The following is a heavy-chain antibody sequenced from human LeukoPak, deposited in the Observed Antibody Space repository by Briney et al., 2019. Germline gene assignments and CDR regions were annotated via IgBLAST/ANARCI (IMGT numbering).Heavy chain of an antibody. D-gene: IGHD6-13*01. J-gene: IGHJ4*02. CDR2: IIPIFGTA. V-gene: IGHV1-69*06. Sequence: SVKVSCKASGGTFSSYAISWVRQAPGRGLEWMGGIIPIFGTANYAQKFQGRVTITADKSTSTAYMELSSLRSEDTAVYYCARAAGGIAAAGFFDYWGQGALVTVSS. CDR3: ARAAGGIAAAGFFDY. CDR1: GGTFSSYA.